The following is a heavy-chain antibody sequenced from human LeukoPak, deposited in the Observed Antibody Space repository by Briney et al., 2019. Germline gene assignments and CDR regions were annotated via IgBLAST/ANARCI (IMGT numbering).Heavy chain of an antibody. CDR2: ISSSGSYT. CDR1: GFTFSDYY. Sequence: GGSLRLSCAASGFTFSDYYMSWIRQAPGKGLEWVSYISSSGSYTNYAGSVKGRFTISRDNAKNSLYLQMNSLRAEDTAVYFCARGSGYYDHVLDYWGQGTLVTVSS. V-gene: IGHV3-11*03. J-gene: IGHJ4*02. D-gene: IGHD3-22*01. CDR3: ARGSGYYDHVLDY.